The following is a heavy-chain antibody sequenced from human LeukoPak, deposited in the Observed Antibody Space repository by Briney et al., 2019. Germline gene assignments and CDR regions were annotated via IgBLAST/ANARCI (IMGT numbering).Heavy chain of an antibody. V-gene: IGHV1-58*02. D-gene: IGHD3-22*01. J-gene: IGHJ4*02. CDR1: GFTFTSSA. CDR3: AADGGYYDSSGYVGFDY. CDR2: IVVGGGNT. Sequence: GASVKVSCKASGFTFTSSAMQWVRQARGQRLEWIGWIVVGGGNTNYAQKFQERVTITRDMSTSTAYMELSSLRSEDTAVYYCAADGGYYDSSGYVGFDYWGQGTLVTVSS.